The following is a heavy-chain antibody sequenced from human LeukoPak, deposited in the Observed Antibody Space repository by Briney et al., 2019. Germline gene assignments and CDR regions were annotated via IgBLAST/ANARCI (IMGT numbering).Heavy chain of an antibody. CDR1: GGSISSGGYY. CDR3: ARERDYGGNPAFDY. V-gene: IGHV4-31*03. J-gene: IGHJ4*02. D-gene: IGHD4-23*01. Sequence: SQTLSLTCTVSGGSISSGGYYWSWIRQHPGKGLEWIGYIYYSGNTYYNPSLKSRVTISVDTSKNQFSLKLSSVTAADTAVYYCARERDYGGNPAFDYWGQGTLVTVSS. CDR2: IYYSGNT.